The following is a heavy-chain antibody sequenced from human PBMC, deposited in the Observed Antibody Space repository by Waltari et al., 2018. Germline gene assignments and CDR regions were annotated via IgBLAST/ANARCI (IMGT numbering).Heavy chain of an antibody. Sequence: EVKLLESGGGLAQPGGSLRLSCAASGFTFSSYAMSWVRQAPGRGREWVAGIRGSGGSTYYADSVKGRFTMSRDNSKNALYLQMNSMTAEDTAVYYCAKGNSSGWYNFDYWGQGTLVTVSS. V-gene: IGHV3-23*01. J-gene: IGHJ4*02. CDR2: IRGSGGST. CDR3: AKGNSSGWYNFDY. CDR1: GFTFSSYA. D-gene: IGHD6-19*01.